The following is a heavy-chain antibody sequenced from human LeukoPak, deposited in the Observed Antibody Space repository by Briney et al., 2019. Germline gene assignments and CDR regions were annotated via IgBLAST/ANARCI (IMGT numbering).Heavy chain of an antibody. CDR2: INAGNGNT. CDR3: ARDRVTMVRGVIILSAY. V-gene: IGHV1-3*01. D-gene: IGHD3-10*01. CDR1: GYTFTSYA. J-gene: IGHJ4*02. Sequence: ASVKVSCKASGYTFTSYAMHWVRQAPGQRLEWMGWINAGNGNTKYSQKLQGRVTITRDTSASTAYMELSSLRSEDTAVYYCARDRVTMVRGVIILSAYWGQGTLVTVSS.